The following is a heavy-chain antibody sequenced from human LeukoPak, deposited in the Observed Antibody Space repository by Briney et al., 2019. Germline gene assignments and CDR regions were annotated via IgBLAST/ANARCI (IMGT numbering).Heavy chain of an antibody. CDR1: GFTFSSYA. Sequence: GGSLRLSCAASGFTFSSYAMSWVRQAPGKGLEWASAISGSGGSTYYADSVKSRFTISRDNSKNTLYLQMNSLRAEDTAVYYCAKKWGVGTTTLDYFDYWGQGTLVTVSS. CDR3: AKKWGVGTTTLDYFDY. V-gene: IGHV3-23*01. D-gene: IGHD1-26*01. CDR2: ISGSGGST. J-gene: IGHJ4*02.